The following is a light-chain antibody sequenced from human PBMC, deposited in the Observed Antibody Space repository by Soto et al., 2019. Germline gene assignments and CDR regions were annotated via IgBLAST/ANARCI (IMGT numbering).Light chain of an antibody. CDR1: QSVSSSY. J-gene: IGKJ4*01. Sequence: EIVLTQSPGTLSLSPGEIATLSCRSSQSVSSSYLTWYQQKSGQAPRLLIYGASSRATGIPDRFSGSGSGTDFTLTISRLESEDFAVYYCQQYGTSSLTFGGGTKVDIK. CDR3: QQYGTSSLT. CDR2: GAS. V-gene: IGKV3-20*01.